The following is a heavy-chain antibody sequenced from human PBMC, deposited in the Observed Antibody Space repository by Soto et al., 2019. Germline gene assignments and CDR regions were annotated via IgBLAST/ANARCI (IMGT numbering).Heavy chain of an antibody. CDR2: ISYDGSNK. Sequence: GGSLRLSCAASGFTFSSYAMHWVRQAPGKGLEWVAVISYDGSNKYYADSVKGRFTISRDNSKNTLYLQMNSLRAEDTAVYYCARDLVITMVRGTSVFDYWGQGTLVTVSS. D-gene: IGHD3-10*01. CDR1: GFTFSSYA. V-gene: IGHV3-30-3*01. CDR3: ARDLVITMVRGTSVFDY. J-gene: IGHJ4*02.